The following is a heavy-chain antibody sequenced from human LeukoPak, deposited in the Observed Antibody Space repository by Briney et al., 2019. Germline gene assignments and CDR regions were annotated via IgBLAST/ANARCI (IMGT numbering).Heavy chain of an antibody. V-gene: IGHV1-2*02. Sequence: GASVKVFCKASGYTFTGYYMHWVRQAPGHGLEWMGWINPNSGGTNYAQKFQGRVTMTRDTSISTAYMELSRLRSDDTAVYYCARDQVSAYFDYWGQGTLVTVSS. J-gene: IGHJ4*02. CDR2: INPNSGGT. D-gene: IGHD1-14*01. CDR3: ARDQVSAYFDY. CDR1: GYTFTGYY.